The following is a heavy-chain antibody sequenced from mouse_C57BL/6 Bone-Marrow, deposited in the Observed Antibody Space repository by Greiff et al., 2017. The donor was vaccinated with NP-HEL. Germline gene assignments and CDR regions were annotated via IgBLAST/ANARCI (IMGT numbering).Heavy chain of an antibody. Sequence: VQLQQPGAELVRPGTSVKLSCKASGYTFTSYWMHWVKQRPGQGLEWIGVIDPSDSYTNYNQKFKGKATLTVDTSSSTAYMQLSSLTSEDSAVDYCARSPLTLGHFDVWGTGTTVTVSS. CDR1: GYTFTSYW. CDR2: IDPSDSYT. V-gene: IGHV1-59*01. J-gene: IGHJ1*03. CDR3: ARSPLTLGHFDV.